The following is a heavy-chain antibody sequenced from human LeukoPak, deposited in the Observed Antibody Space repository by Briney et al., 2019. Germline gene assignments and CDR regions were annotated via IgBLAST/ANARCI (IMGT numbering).Heavy chain of an antibody. CDR2: VHRSGST. Sequence: KPSETLSLTCAVPIDSTNGNYWSWVRQSPGKGLEWIGEVHRSGSTNYKPSLKRRVTISIDRSKDQISLDLTSVTAADTAVYYCARELLNAPTPGAYWGQGILVTVSS. J-gene: IGHJ4*02. D-gene: IGHD2-21*01. CDR1: IDSTNGNY. V-gene: IGHV4-4*02. CDR3: ARELLNAPTPGAY.